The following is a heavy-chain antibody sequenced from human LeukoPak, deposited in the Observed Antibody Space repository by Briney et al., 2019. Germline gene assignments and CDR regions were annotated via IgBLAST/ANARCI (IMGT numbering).Heavy chain of an antibody. CDR1: GFTFSSYS. CDR3: ARDRRNYYDSSGYSPTAD. Sequence: PGGSLRLSCAASGFTFSSYSMNWVRQAPGKGLEWVSSISSSSSYIYYADSVKGRFTISRDNAKNSLYLQMNSLRAEDTAVYYCARDRRNYYDSSGYSPTADWGQGTLVTVSS. V-gene: IGHV3-21*01. D-gene: IGHD3-22*01. J-gene: IGHJ4*02. CDR2: ISSSSSYI.